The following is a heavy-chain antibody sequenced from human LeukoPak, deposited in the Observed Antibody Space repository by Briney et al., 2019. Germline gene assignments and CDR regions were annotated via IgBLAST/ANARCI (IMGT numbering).Heavy chain of an antibody. CDR1: GYTFTSYA. CDR3: ARDAVTAAPFDY. J-gene: IGHJ4*02. D-gene: IGHD2-21*02. Sequence: GASVKVSCKASGYTFTSYAMHWVRQAPGQRLEWMGWINAGNGNTKYSQKFQGRVTITRDTSASTAYMELSSLRSEDTAVYYCARDAVTAAPFDYWGQGTLVTVSS. V-gene: IGHV1-3*01. CDR2: INAGNGNT.